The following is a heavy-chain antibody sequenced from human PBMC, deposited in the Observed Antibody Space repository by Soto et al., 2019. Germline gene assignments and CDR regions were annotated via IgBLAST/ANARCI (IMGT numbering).Heavy chain of an antibody. CDR1: GYRVSAYW. D-gene: IGHD3-10*01. V-gene: IGHV5-51*01. CDR3: ARHLIDSGDY. J-gene: IGHJ4*02. CDR2: IYPGDSDT. Sequence: EVQLVQSGAEVKKPGESLKISCKASGYRVSAYWIGWVRQMPGKGLEWMGIIYPGDSDTKYSPSFQGQVTISVDTSISTAYLQWSSLKASDTAMYYCARHLIDSGDYWGQGTLVTVSS.